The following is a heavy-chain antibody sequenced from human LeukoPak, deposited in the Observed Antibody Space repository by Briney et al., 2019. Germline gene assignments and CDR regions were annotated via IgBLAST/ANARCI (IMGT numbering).Heavy chain of an antibody. J-gene: IGHJ4*02. Sequence: SETLTLTCTVSGGSISSYYWSWIRQPPGKGLEWIGYIFYSGSTNYNPSLKSRVTISVDTSKNQFSLKLSSVTAADTAVYYCARHGSVSSGALVWGQGTLVTVSS. CDR1: GGSISSYY. CDR3: ARHGSVSSGALV. V-gene: IGHV4-59*08. CDR2: IFYSGST. D-gene: IGHD3-22*01.